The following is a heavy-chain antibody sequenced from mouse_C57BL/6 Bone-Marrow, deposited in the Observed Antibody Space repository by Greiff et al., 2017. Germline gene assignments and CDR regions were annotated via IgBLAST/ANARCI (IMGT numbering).Heavy chain of an antibody. CDR3: ASRGYYYGTLYYFDY. J-gene: IGHJ2*01. CDR1: GYTFTDYY. D-gene: IGHD1-1*01. Sequence: EVQLQQSGPELVKPGASVKISCKASGYTFTDYYMNWVKQSHGKSLEWIGDINPNNGGTSYNQKFKGKATLTVDKSSSTAYMELRSLTSEDSAVYYCASRGYYYGTLYYFDYWGQGTTLTVSS. CDR2: INPNNGGT. V-gene: IGHV1-26*01.